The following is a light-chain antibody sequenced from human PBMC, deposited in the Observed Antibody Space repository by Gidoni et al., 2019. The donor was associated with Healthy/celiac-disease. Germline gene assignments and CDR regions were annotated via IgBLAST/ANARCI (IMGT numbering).Light chain of an antibody. V-gene: IGKV2-28*01. J-gene: IGKJ2*01. Sequence: IVMTQSALSLPVTPGEPASISCRSSQSLLHRNGYNDLDWYLQKPGQSPQLLIYLGSNRASGVPDRFSGSGSGTDFTLNISRVEAEDVAVYYCMQALQTPPYTFGQGTKLEIK. CDR1: QSLLHRNGYND. CDR3: MQALQTPPYT. CDR2: LGS.